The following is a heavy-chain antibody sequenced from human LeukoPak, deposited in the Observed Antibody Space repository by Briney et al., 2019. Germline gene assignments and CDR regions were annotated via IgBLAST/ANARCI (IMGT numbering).Heavy chain of an antibody. J-gene: IGHJ3*02. Sequence: SETLSLTCAVYGGSFSGYYWSWIRQPPGKGLEWIGEINHSGSTNYNPSLKSRVTISVDTSKNQFSLKLSSVTAADTAVYYCARGPSVDYVWGSYRSRAFDIWSQGTMVTASS. D-gene: IGHD3-16*02. V-gene: IGHV4-34*01. CDR1: GGSFSGYY. CDR3: ARGPSVDYVWGSYRSRAFDI. CDR2: INHSGST.